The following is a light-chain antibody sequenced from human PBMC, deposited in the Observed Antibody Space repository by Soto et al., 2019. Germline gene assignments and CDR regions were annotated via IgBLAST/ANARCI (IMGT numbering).Light chain of an antibody. V-gene: IGKV1-39*01. Sequence: DIQMTQSPSSLSASVGDRVTITCRASQSISTSLNWYQQKPGKASKLLIYAATTLQSGVPSRFRGSGSGTEFTLTISGLQPEDFATYYCQQSDHSLMYTFGQGTDLEIK. CDR2: AAT. CDR3: QQSDHSLMYT. J-gene: IGKJ2*01. CDR1: QSISTS.